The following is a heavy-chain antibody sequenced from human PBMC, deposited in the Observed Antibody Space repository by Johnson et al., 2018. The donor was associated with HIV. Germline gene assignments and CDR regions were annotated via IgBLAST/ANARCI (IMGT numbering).Heavy chain of an antibody. D-gene: IGHD6-13*01. V-gene: IGHV3-66*03. Sequence: VQLAESGGGLIQPGGSLRVSCAASGFIVSNNYMTWVRQAPGKGLEWVSTLYSGGRTYYADSVKGRCTISRDNSKNTLYLQMNSLRAEDTAVYYCAKSIAAAGTNAFDIWGQGTMVTVSS. CDR2: LYSGGRT. CDR3: AKSIAAAGTNAFDI. J-gene: IGHJ3*02. CDR1: GFIVSNNY.